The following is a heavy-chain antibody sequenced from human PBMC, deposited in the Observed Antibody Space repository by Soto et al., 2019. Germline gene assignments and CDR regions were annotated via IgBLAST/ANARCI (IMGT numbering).Heavy chain of an antibody. CDR3: AREVEVAVDY. Sequence: SETLSLTCTVSGGSISSSSYYWGWIRQPPGKGLEWIGSIYYSGSTYYNPSLKSRVTISVDTSKNQFSLKLSSVTAAETAVYYCAREVEVAVDYWGQGTLVTVSS. D-gene: IGHD6-19*01. J-gene: IGHJ4*02. V-gene: IGHV4-39*02. CDR2: IYYSGST. CDR1: GGSISSSSYY.